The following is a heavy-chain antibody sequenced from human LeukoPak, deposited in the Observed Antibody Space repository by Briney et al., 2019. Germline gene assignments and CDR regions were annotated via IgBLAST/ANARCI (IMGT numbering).Heavy chain of an antibody. CDR1: GFTFSSYE. CDR3: ARQIYYYDSSGYYYVWATIDY. Sequence: PGGSLRLSCAASGFTFSSYEMNWVRQAPGKGLEWVSYISSSGSTIYYADSVKGRFTISRDNAKNSLYLQMNSLRAEDTAVYYCARQIYYYDSSGYYYVWATIDYWGQGTLVTVSS. CDR2: ISSSGSTI. D-gene: IGHD3-22*01. V-gene: IGHV3-48*03. J-gene: IGHJ4*02.